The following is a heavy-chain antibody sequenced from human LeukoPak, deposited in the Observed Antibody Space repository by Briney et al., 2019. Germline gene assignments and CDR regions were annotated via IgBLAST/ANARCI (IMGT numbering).Heavy chain of an antibody. J-gene: IGHJ4*02. CDR3: ARDQDGYFDY. CDR1: GFTVSSNY. V-gene: IGHV3-53*01. Sequence: GGSLRLSCAASGFTVSSNYMSWVCQAPGKGLEWVSVIYSGGSTYYADSVKGRFTISRDNSKNTLYLQMNSLRAEDTAVYYCARDQDGYFDYWGQGTLVTVSS. CDR2: IYSGGST.